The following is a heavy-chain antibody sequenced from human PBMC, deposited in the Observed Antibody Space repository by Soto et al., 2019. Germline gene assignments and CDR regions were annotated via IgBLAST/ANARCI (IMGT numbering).Heavy chain of an antibody. Sequence: QVQLVESGGGVVQPGTSLRLSCVASGFSFSTYGMHWVRQAPGKGLEWMAVILNDGSNENHADSVKERFTIARDNSRNTLYLQMNSLRIKDRAVYDCVRDNIGDPNVHDMWGQGKMVTVSS. CDR1: GFSFSTYG. V-gene: IGHV3-33*01. D-gene: IGHD2-15*01. CDR2: ILNDGSNE. J-gene: IGHJ3*02. CDR3: VRDNIGDPNVHDM.